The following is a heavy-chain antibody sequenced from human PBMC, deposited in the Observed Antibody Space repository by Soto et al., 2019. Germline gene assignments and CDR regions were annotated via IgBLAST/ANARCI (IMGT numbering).Heavy chain of an antibody. CDR3: ARVANDYGGNSAAFDI. Sequence: EVQLVESGGGLVQPGGSLRLSCAASGFTFSSYSMNWVRQAPGKGLEWVSYISSSSSTIYYADSVKGRFTISRDNAKNSLYLQMNSVRDEDTAVYYCARVANDYGGNSAAFDIWGQGTMVTVSS. CDR1: GFTFSSYS. D-gene: IGHD4-17*01. J-gene: IGHJ3*02. CDR2: ISSSSSTI. V-gene: IGHV3-48*02.